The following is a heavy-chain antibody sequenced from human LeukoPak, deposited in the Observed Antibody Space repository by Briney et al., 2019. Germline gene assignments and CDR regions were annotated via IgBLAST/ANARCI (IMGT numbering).Heavy chain of an antibody. CDR2: IWYDGSNK. V-gene: IGHV3-33*01. J-gene: IGHJ4*02. Sequence: PGGSLRLSCAASGFTFSSYGMHWVRQAPGKGLEWVAVIWYDGSNKYYADSVKGRFTISRDNSKNTLYLQMNSLRAEDTAVYYCAREDGYNAPFDYWGQGTLVTVSS. D-gene: IGHD5-24*01. CDR3: AREDGYNAPFDY. CDR1: GFTFSSYG.